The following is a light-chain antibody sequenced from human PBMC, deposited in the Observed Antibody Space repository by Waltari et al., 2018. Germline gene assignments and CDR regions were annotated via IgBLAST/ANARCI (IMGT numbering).Light chain of an antibody. CDR2: EGT. J-gene: IGLJ1*01. CDR1: SSDVGSYNL. CDR3: CSYAGFNTYV. Sequence: QSVLTQPASVSGSPGQSSTISCTGTSSDVGSYNLVSWYQQHPGKAPKLIIYEGTKRPSGGSNRCSGSKSGNTASLTISGLQAEDEANYYCCSYAGFNTYVFGTGTKVSVL. V-gene: IGLV2-23*01.